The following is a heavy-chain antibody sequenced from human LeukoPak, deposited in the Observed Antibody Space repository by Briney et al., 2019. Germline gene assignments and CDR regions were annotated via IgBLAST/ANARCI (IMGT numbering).Heavy chain of an antibody. CDR1: GFAFSNYD. CDR2: ISSSAGSI. V-gene: IGHV3-23*01. D-gene: IGHD6-19*01. J-gene: IGHJ5*02. CDR3: AKERERLVLNNWFDP. Sequence: GGSLRLSCAASGFAFSNYDMIWVRQAPGKGLEWVSYISSSAGSIYYADSVKGRFTISRDNSKNTLYLQMNSLRAEDTAVYYCAKERERLVLNNWFDPWGQGTLVTVSS.